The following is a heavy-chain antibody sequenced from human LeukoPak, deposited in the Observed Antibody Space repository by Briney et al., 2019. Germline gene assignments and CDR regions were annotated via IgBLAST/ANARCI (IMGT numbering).Heavy chain of an antibody. CDR2: IIPIFGTA. D-gene: IGHD3-10*01. V-gene: IGHV1-69*01. J-gene: IGHJ3*02. CDR3: VLNSRMVRDDAFDS. CDR1: GGTFSSYA. Sequence: ASVKVSCKASGGTFSSYAISWERQAPGQGLEWMGGIIPIFGTANYAQKFQGRVTITAVESTSTAYMELSSLRSEDTAVYYCVLNSRMVRDDAFDSWGQGTMVTVSS.